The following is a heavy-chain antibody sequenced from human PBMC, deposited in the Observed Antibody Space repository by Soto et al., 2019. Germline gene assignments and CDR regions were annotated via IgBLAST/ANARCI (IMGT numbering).Heavy chain of an antibody. J-gene: IGHJ6*02. D-gene: IGHD2-21*02. V-gene: IGHV3-73*02. CDR2: IRSKANNYAT. CDR1: GVTCSGSA. Sequence: EVQLVESGGGWAQPGGSLKLSCAASGVTCSGSAMHWVLQASGKGLVWVGRIRSKANNYATAYAASVKGKFTISRDDSKNTANRQMNSLKTEDTAVDYSTRPAPGDCGGDCSNYYYGMDVWGQGTTVTVSS. CDR3: TRPAPGDCGGDCSNYYYGMDV.